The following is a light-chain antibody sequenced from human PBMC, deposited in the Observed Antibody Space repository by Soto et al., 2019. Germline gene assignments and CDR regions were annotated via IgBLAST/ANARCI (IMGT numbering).Light chain of an antibody. CDR3: LSYSSSTSPYV. Sequence: QSALTQPASVSGSPGQSITISCTGTSSDVGGYNFVSWYQQHPGKASKLMIYDVTNRPSGVSNRFSGSKSGNTASLTISGLQAEDEADYYCLSYSSSTSPYVLGTATKLTVL. CDR1: SSDVGGYNF. CDR2: DVT. V-gene: IGLV2-14*01. J-gene: IGLJ1*01.